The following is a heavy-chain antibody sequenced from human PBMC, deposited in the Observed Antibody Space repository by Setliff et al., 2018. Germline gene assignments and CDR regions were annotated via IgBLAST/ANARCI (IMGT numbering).Heavy chain of an antibody. Sequence: SETLSLTCSASGVDVIERLYYWSWVRQSPGKGLEWIGTRYYTGTTFYNPSLESRVAVSLDASEKEFSLNLRSVTTADTAVYYCARHYGGGYKHFDYWGQGTLVTVSS. J-gene: IGHJ4*02. CDR3: ARHYGGGYKHFDY. D-gene: IGHD5-12*01. V-gene: IGHV4-39*01. CDR2: RYYTGTT. CDR1: GVDVIERLYY.